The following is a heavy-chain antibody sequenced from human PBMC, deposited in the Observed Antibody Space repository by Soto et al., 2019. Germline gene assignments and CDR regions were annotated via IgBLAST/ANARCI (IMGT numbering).Heavy chain of an antibody. Sequence: PSETLSLTCTVSGGSMSSYYWSWIRQPPGKGLEWIGYIYYSGSTNYNPSLKSRVTISVDTPKNQFSLKMSSVTAADTAVYYCARRGYGPGFPYYYGMDFWGQGTTVTVSS. CDR1: GGSMSSYY. CDR3: ARRGYGPGFPYYYGMDF. J-gene: IGHJ6*02. D-gene: IGHD3-10*01. V-gene: IGHV4-59*01. CDR2: IYYSGST.